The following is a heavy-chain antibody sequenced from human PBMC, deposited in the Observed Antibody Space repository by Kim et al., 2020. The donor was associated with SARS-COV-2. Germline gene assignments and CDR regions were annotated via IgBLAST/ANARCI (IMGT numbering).Heavy chain of an antibody. J-gene: IGHJ4*02. CDR2: IYYSGST. D-gene: IGHD4-17*01. CDR1: GGSISSYY. CDR3: ARVYGGKDDY. Sequence: SETLSLTCTVSGGSISSYYWSWIRQPPGKGLEWIGYIYYSGSTNYNPSLKSRVTISVDTSKNQFSLKLSSVTAADTAVYYCARVYGGKDDYWGQGTLVTVSS. V-gene: IGHV4-59*01.